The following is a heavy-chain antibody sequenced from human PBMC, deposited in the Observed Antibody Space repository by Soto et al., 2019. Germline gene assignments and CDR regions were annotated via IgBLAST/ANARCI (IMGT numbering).Heavy chain of an antibody. CDR3: ARAQFSDILTADDYGMDV. Sequence: QVQLEQSGAEVKKPGSSVKVSCKASGGNFRSEAISWVRQAPGHGLEWMGRIIPMFSTPHYAQKFQGRVTISADESTTTVNMEMRGLTYEDTAVYYCARAQFSDILTADDYGMDVWGQGTSVTVSS. V-gene: IGHV1-69*18. CDR1: GGNFRSEA. CDR2: IIPMFSTP. D-gene: IGHD3-9*01. J-gene: IGHJ6*02.